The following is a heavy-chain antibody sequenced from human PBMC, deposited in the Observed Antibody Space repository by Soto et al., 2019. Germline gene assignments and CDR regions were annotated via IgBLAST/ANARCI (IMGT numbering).Heavy chain of an antibody. CDR1: GFTVSSNY. CDR2: IYSGGST. Sequence: EVQLVESGGGLVQPGGSLRLSCAASGFTVSSNYMSWVRKAPGKGLEWVSVIYSGGSTYYAYSVKGRFTISRDNSKNTLYLQMNSLRAEDTAVYYCARGEITLHLGESYYFDYWGQGTLVTVSS. CDR3: ARGEITLHLGESYYFDY. V-gene: IGHV3-66*01. D-gene: IGHD3-16*01. J-gene: IGHJ4*02.